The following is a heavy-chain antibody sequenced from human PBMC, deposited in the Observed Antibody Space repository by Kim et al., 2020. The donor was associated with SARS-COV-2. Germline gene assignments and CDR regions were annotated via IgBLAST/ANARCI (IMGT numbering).Heavy chain of an antibody. CDR2: ITPIFGTA. V-gene: IGHV1-69*13. Sequence: SVKVSCKASGGTFSSYAISWVRQAPGQGLEWMGGITPIFGTANYAQKFQGRVTITADESTSTAYMELSSLRSEDTAVYYCAGTVAGTLTDDYWGQGTLVTVSS. CDR3: AGTVAGTLTDDY. CDR1: GGTFSSYA. D-gene: IGHD6-19*01. J-gene: IGHJ4*02.